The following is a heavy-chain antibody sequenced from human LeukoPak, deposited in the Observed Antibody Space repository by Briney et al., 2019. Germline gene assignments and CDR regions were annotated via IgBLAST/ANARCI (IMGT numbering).Heavy chain of an antibody. CDR1: GYTFTDYY. Sequence: ASVKVSCKASGYTFTDYYIHWVRQAPGEGLEWMGRINPDSGDTNSAQSFQGRVIMTRDTSISTAYMELRRLRSDDTATYYCAKDHGFIGSNWFDPWGQGTLVTVSS. D-gene: IGHD3-10*01. J-gene: IGHJ5*02. V-gene: IGHV1-2*06. CDR2: INPDSGDT. CDR3: AKDHGFIGSNWFDP.